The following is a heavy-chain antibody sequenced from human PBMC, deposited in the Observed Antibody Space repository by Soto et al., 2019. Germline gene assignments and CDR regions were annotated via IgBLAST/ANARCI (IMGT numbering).Heavy chain of an antibody. CDR2: IIPIFGTA. D-gene: IGHD2-2*01. CDR1: GGTFSSYA. V-gene: IGHV1-69*13. Sequence: GASVKVSCKASGGTFSSYAISWVRQAPGQGLEWMGGIIPIFGTANYAQKFQGRVTIAADESTSTAYMELSSLRSEDTAVYYCARGGWYQLLYLDYWDQGTLVTVSS. J-gene: IGHJ4*02. CDR3: ARGGWYQLLYLDY.